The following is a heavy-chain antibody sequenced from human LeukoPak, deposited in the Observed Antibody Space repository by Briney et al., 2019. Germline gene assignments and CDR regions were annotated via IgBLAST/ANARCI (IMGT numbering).Heavy chain of an antibody. CDR3: ARDRGYGFYILY. J-gene: IGHJ4*02. V-gene: IGHV1-2*02. CDR2: INPNSGAT. CDR1: GYTFTGYY. Sequence: GASVKVSCKASGYTFTGYYMHWVRQAPGQGLEWMGWINPNSGATNYAQKFQGRVTMTRDTSISTAYMELSRLRSDDTAVYYCARDRGYGFYILYWGQGTLVTVSS. D-gene: IGHD5-18*01.